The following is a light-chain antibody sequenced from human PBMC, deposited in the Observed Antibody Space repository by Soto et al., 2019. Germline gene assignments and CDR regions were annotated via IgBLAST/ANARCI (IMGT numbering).Light chain of an antibody. Sequence: QSVLTQPPSASGTPGQRVTISCSGSSSNIGSRTVNWYQQLPGTAPKLLIYSDNQRLSGVPDRFFGSKSGTSASLAIYRLHSDNEADYYCGAWDDSLHGVVFGGGTKLTVL. CDR2: SDN. J-gene: IGLJ2*01. V-gene: IGLV1-44*01. CDR3: GAWDDSLHGVV. CDR1: SSNIGSRT.